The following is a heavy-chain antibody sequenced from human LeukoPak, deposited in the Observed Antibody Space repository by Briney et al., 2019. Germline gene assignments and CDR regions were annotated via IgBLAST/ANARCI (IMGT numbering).Heavy chain of an antibody. V-gene: IGHV3-7*03. CDR3: AKDLYDSSGYYYAPFDY. J-gene: IGHJ4*02. D-gene: IGHD3-22*01. CDR1: AFTFSSSW. CDR2: IKQDGSET. Sequence: GGSLRLSCATSAFTFSSSWMSWVRQAPGKGLEWVANIKQDGSETYYVDSVKGRFTISRDNAKNSLYPQMNSLRAEDTAVYYCAKDLYDSSGYYYAPFDYWGQGTLVTVSS.